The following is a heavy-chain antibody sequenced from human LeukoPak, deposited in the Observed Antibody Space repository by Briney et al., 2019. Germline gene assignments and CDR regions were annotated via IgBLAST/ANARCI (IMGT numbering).Heavy chain of an antibody. V-gene: IGHV4-39*01. CDR1: GGSISSSSYS. CDR2: IYYSGST. Sequence: SETLSPTCTVSGGSISSSSYSWGWIRQPPGKGLEWIGSIYYSGSTYYNPSLKSRVTISVDTSKNQFSLKLSSVTAAVTAVYYGARDIVVVVAATRGSYYYGMDVWGQGTTVTVSS. CDR3: ARDIVVVVAATRGSYYYGMDV. D-gene: IGHD2-15*01. J-gene: IGHJ6*02.